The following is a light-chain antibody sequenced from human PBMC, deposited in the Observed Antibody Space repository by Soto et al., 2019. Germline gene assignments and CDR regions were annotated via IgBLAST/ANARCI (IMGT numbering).Light chain of an antibody. J-gene: IGKJ4*01. V-gene: IGKV1-12*01. CDR2: AAS. Sequence: DIQMTQSPSSLSASVGDRVTITCRASQSISSYLEWYQQKPGKAPKLLIYAASSQQSVVQSRFSGSGSGTDFTLTISRLQPEDFATYYCQQANSLPLTFGGGTKVEIK. CDR3: QQANSLPLT. CDR1: QSISSY.